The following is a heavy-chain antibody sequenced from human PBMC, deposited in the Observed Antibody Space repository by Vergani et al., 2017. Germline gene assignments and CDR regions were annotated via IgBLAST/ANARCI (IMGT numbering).Heavy chain of an antibody. CDR2: ISWNSGSI. V-gene: IGHV3-9*01. D-gene: IGHD2-2*01. J-gene: IGHJ6*02. CDR3: ARGGDQLLAPSYYYYGMDV. Sequence: EVQLVESGGGLVQPGRSLRLSCAASGFTFDDYAMHWVRQAPGKGLEWVSGISWNSGSIGYADSVKGRFTISRDNAKNSLYLQMNSLRAEDTAVYYCARGGDQLLAPSYYYYGMDVWGQGTTVTVSS. CDR1: GFTFDDYA.